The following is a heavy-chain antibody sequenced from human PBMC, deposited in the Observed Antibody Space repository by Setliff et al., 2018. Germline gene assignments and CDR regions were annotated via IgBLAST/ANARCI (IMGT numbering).Heavy chain of an antibody. J-gene: IGHJ5*02. CDR3: ARDLPVVT. Sequence: GGSLRLSCVGSGFSFSTYSMAWVRQAPGKGLQWVSGIYGGGGNGGRNTFYADSVKGRFTISRDNSKNTLYLQMNSLRAEDTAVYHCARDLPVVTWGQGTLVTVSS. CDR2: IYGGGGNGGRNT. V-gene: IGHV3-23*03. CDR1: GFSFSTYS. D-gene: IGHD2-15*01.